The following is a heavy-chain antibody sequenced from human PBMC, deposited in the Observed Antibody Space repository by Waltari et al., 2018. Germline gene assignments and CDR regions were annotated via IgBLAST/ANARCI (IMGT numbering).Heavy chain of an antibody. CDR1: GGSFSGYY. D-gene: IGHD5-18*01. Sequence: QVQLQQWGAGLLKPSETLSLTCAVYGGSFSGYYWSWIRQPPGKGLEWIGEINHSGSTNYNPSLKSRVTISVDTSKNQFSLKLSSVTAADTAVYYCARRQGDSYAEWVDYWGQGTLVTVSS. CDR2: INHSGST. CDR3: ARRQGDSYAEWVDY. J-gene: IGHJ4*02. V-gene: IGHV4-34*01.